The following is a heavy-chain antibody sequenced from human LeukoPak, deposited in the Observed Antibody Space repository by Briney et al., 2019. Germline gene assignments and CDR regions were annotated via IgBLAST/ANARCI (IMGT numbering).Heavy chain of an antibody. D-gene: IGHD2-21*02. CDR1: GFTFSSYA. Sequence: GGSLRLSCAASGFTFSSYAMSWVRQAPGKGLEWVSAISGSGGSTYYADSVKGRFTISRDNSKNALYLQMNSLRAEDTAVYYCAKDWADCGGDCYSITFAEYFQHWGQGTLVTVSS. J-gene: IGHJ1*01. V-gene: IGHV3-23*01. CDR2: ISGSGGST. CDR3: AKDWADCGGDCYSITFAEYFQH.